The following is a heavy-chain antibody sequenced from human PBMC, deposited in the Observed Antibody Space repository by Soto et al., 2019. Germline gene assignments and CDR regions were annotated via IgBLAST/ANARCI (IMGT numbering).Heavy chain of an antibody. Sequence: QVQLQESGPGLVKPSQTLSLTCTVSGGSISSGDYYWSWIRQPPGKGLEWIGFIYYSGSTYYNPSLTSRVTISVDTSKNQFSLKLSSVTAADTAVYYCARADSYGIGGYFDYWGQGTLVTVSS. CDR2: IYYSGST. J-gene: IGHJ4*02. CDR1: GGSISSGDYY. CDR3: ARADSYGIGGYFDY. V-gene: IGHV4-30-4*01. D-gene: IGHD5-18*01.